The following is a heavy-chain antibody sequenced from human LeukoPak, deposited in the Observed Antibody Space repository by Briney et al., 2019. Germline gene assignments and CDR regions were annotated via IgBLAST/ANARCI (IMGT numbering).Heavy chain of an antibody. D-gene: IGHD5-18*01. Sequence: ASVKVSCKASGYTFTSYGISWVRQAPGQGLEWMGWISAYNGNTNYAQKLRGRVTMTTDTSTSTAHMELRSLRSDDTAVYYCARSPNINTALVIDYWGQGTLVTVSS. J-gene: IGHJ4*02. CDR3: ARSPNINTALVIDY. CDR2: ISAYNGNT. V-gene: IGHV1-18*01. CDR1: GYTFTSYG.